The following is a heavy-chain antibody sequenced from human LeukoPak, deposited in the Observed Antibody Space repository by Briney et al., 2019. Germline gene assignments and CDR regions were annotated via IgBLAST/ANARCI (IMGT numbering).Heavy chain of an antibody. CDR3: VKDAQRGFDYSNSLQH. J-gene: IGHJ4*02. D-gene: IGHD4-11*01. CDR2: IWSDATNQ. Sequence: GGSLRLSCEASGFTFSHYGMHWVRQAPGKGLEWVAVIWSDATNQYYSDSVKGRFTISRDNFKRTVSLQTNSLRAEDTAVYYCVKDAQRGFDYSNSLQHWGQGSLVTVSS. V-gene: IGHV3-33*06. CDR1: GFTFSHYG.